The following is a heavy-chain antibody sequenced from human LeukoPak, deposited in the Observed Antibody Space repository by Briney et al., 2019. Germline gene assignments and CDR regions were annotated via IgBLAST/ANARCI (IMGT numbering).Heavy chain of an antibody. J-gene: IGHJ4*02. Sequence: GGPLTLSCAASGFTFSSYSMNWVRQAPGKGLEWVSYISSSSSTIYYADSVKGRFTISRDNSKNSLYLQMNSLRTEDTALYYCAKDWTPGYWGQGTLVTVSS. CDR3: AKDWTPGY. CDR1: GFTFSSYS. V-gene: IGHV3-48*04. CDR2: ISSSSSTI. D-gene: IGHD3/OR15-3a*01.